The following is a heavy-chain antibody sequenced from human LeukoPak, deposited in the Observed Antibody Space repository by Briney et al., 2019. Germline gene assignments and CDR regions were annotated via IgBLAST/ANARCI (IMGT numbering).Heavy chain of an antibody. CDR2: ISHDGTR. V-gene: IGHV4-4*02. Sequence: SETLSLTCGVSGGSIDITNYWSWVRQAPGKGLEWIGEISHDGTRNYNPSLRSRVAMSFGRANNYFSLSLTAVTAADTALYYCTRESRPFCPFAFWGQGVMVTVSS. D-gene: IGHD2-2*01. J-gene: IGHJ4*02. CDR3: TRESRPFCPFAF. CDR1: GGSIDITNY.